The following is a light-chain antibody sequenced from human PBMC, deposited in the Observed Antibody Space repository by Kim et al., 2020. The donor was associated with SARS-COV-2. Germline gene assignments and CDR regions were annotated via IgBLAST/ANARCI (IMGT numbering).Light chain of an antibody. CDR1: NIGSKS. CDR2: FDY. CDR3: CSYAGSYTEV. Sequence: VAPGKTARITCGANNIGSKSVHWYQQKPGQAPVMVIYFDYDRPSGIPERFSGSKSGNTASLTISGLQGEDEADYYCCSYAGSYTEVFGGGTQLTVL. J-gene: IGLJ2*01. V-gene: IGLV3-21*01.